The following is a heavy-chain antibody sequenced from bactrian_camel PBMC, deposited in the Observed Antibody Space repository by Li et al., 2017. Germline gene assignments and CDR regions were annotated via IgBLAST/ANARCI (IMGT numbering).Heavy chain of an antibody. Sequence: QVQLVESGGGLVQPGGSLRLSCAASGFPTSMYCMAWFRQAPGKEREGVAAADGSVTTTDTDSARGRFTISKDNAKNTVYLQMNNLKPDDTAMYYCVALPRGFCGPGGTWKNQLNSGYWGQGTQVTVS. D-gene: IGHD7*01. J-gene: IGHJ6*01. V-gene: IGHV3S25*01. CDR3: VALPRGFCGPGGTWKNQLNSGY. CDR1: GFPTSMYC. CDR2: ADGSVTTT.